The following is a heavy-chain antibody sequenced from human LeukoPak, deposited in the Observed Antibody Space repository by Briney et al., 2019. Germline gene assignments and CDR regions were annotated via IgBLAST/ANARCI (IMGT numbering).Heavy chain of an antibody. D-gene: IGHD6-19*01. CDR1: GGSISHYY. CDR2: IYYSGTT. V-gene: IGHV4-59*01. CDR3: ARLIGDIAVSGTSWFDP. Sequence: SETLSLTCTVSGGSISHYYWSWIRQSPGKGLEWIGYIYYSGTTNYNPSLKSRVTISVDTSRNQFSLQLRSVTAADTAMYYCARLIGDIAVSGTSWFDPWGQGTLVTVSS. J-gene: IGHJ5*02.